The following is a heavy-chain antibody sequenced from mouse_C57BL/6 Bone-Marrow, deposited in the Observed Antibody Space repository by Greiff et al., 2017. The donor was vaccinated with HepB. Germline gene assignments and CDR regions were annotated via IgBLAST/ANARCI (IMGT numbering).Heavy chain of an antibody. CDR2: IRNKANGYTT. V-gene: IGHV7-3*01. Sequence: EVKLMESGGGLVQPGGSLSLSCAASGFTFTDYYMSWVRQPPGKALEWLGFIRNKANGYTTEYSASVKGRFTISRDNSQSILYLQMNALRAEDSATYYCARWVYGNYDYFDYWGQGTTLTVSS. CDR1: GFTFTDYY. J-gene: IGHJ2*01. D-gene: IGHD2-1*01. CDR3: ARWVYGNYDYFDY.